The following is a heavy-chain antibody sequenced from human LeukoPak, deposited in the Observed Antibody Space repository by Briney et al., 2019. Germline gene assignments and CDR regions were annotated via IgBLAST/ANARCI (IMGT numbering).Heavy chain of an antibody. CDR3: AREFSVGAAGDY. J-gene: IGHJ4*02. CDR2: ISTSSTYI. CDR1: GFTFSTYN. D-gene: IGHD5/OR15-5a*01. Sequence: GGSLRLSCAASGFTFSTYNMNWVRQAPGKGLEWVSSISTSSTYIYYADSVKGRFTISRDDAKNSLYLQMNSLRAEDTAVYYCAREFSVGAAGDYWGQGTLVTVSS. V-gene: IGHV3-21*01.